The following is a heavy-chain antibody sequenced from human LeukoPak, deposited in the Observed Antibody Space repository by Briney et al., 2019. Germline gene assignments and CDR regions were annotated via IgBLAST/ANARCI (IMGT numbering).Heavy chain of an antibody. CDR1: GGSISSYY. D-gene: IGHD3-10*01. J-gene: IGHJ4*02. CDR3: AREARDYFDY. Sequence: SETLSLTCTVPGGSISSYYWSWIRQPPGKGLGWIGYIYYSGSTNYNPSLKSRVTISVDTSKNQFSLKLSSVTAADTAVYYCAREARDYFDYWGQGTLVTVSS. V-gene: IGHV4-59*01. CDR2: IYYSGST.